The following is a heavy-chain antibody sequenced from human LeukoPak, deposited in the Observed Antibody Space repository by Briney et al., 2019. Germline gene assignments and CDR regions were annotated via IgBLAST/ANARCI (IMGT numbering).Heavy chain of an antibody. CDR1: GFTFSTYA. CDR3: ARARPYYYDSSGYYILGAFDI. Sequence: GGSLRLSCAASGFTFSTYAMHWVRQAPGKGLGWVAVISYDGSNKYYADSVKGRFTISRDNSKNTLYLQMNSLRAEDTAVYYCARARPYYYDSSGYYILGAFDIWGRGTMVTVSS. D-gene: IGHD3-22*01. J-gene: IGHJ3*02. CDR2: ISYDGSNK. V-gene: IGHV3-30-3*01.